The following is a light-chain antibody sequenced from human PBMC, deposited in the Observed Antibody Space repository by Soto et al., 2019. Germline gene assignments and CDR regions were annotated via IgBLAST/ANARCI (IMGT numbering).Light chain of an antibody. V-gene: IGKV1-5*01. CDR3: QQDSYSSGG. CDR2: DAS. CDR1: QSIGTW. Sequence: DIQVTQNPSTLSASVGDRVTISCGASQSIGTWLAWYQQKPGKAPKLLIFDASTLESGVPSRFSGSGSGTDFTLTISSLQPDDFATYCCQQDSYSSGGFGEGIKVDIK. J-gene: IGKJ1*01.